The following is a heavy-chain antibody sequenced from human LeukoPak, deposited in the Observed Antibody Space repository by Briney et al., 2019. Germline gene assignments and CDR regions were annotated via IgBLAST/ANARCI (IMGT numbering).Heavy chain of an antibody. D-gene: IGHD2-15*01. CDR2: IYYSGST. CDR3: ARTGAAATRDY. V-gene: IGHV4-59*01. Sequence: PSETLSLTCTVSGGSISSYYWSWIRQAPGKELEWIGYIYYSGSTNYNPSLKSRVTISVDTSKNQFSLKLSSVTAADTAVYYCARTGAAATRDYWGQGTLVTVSS. J-gene: IGHJ4*02. CDR1: GGSISSYY.